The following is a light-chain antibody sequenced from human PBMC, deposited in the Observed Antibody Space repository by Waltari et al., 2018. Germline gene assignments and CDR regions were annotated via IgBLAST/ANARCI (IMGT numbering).Light chain of an antibody. J-gene: IGKJ4*01. Sequence: EIVLTQSPATLSLSPGERATLFCRASQSVSSSLAWYQQKPGQAPSLLIYDASSRATGTPARFSGSGSGTDFTLTISSLEPEDFAVYFCQQRTNWPPWLTFGGGTKVEIK. CDR2: DAS. V-gene: IGKV3-11*01. CDR3: QQRTNWPPWLT. CDR1: QSVSSS.